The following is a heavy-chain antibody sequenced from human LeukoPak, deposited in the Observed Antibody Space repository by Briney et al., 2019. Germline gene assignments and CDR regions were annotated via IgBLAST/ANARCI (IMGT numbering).Heavy chain of an antibody. J-gene: IGHJ4*02. CDR3: ARTPSYYGSDY. V-gene: IGHV4-59*01. D-gene: IGHD3-10*01. CDR2: IYYSGST. CDR1: GGSISSYY. Sequence: PSETLSLTCTVSGGSISSYYWSWIRQPPGKGLEWIGYIYYSGSTNYNPSLKSRVTISVDTSKNQFSLKLSSVTAADTAVYYCARTPSYYGSDYRGQGTLVTVSS.